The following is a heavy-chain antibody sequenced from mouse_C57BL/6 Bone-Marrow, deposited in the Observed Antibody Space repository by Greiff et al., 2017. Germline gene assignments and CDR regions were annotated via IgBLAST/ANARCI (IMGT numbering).Heavy chain of an antibody. V-gene: IGHV1-80*01. CDR2: IYPGDGDT. CDR1: GYAFSSYW. D-gene: IGHD1-1*01. CDR3: ARCPYYGSSYWYFDV. J-gene: IGHJ1*01. Sequence: VQLQQSGAELVKPGASVKISCKASGYAFSSYWMNWVKQRPGKGLEWIGQIYPGDGDTNYNGKFKGKATLTADKSSSTAYMQLSSLTSEDSAVYFCARCPYYGSSYWYFDVWGPGTTVTVSS.